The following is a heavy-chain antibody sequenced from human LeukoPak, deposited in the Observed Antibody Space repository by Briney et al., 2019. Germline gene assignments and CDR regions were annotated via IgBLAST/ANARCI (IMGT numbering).Heavy chain of an antibody. D-gene: IGHD6-19*01. V-gene: IGHV1-18*01. CDR3: ARRNGEYSSGWYGEYNWFDP. Sequence: AASVKVSCKASGYTFTSYGISWVRQAPGQGLEWMGWISAYNGNTNYAQKLQGRVTMTTDTSTSTANMELRSLRSDDTAVYYCARRNGEYSSGWYGEYNWFDPWGQGTLVTVSS. CDR1: GYTFTSYG. CDR2: ISAYNGNT. J-gene: IGHJ5*02.